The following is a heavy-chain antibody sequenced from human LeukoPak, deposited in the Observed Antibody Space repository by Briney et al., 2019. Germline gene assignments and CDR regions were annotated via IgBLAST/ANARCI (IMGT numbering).Heavy chain of an antibody. CDR1: GYTFTGYY. V-gene: IGHV1-2*02. Sequence: ASVKVSCKASGYTFTGYYMHWVRQAPGEGLEWMGWINPNSGGTKYAQKFQGRVTMTRDTSINTAYMEVRRLTSDDTAVYYCARERGTLAVAGDAVDIWGQGTMVTVSS. CDR3: ARERGTLAVAGDAVDI. CDR2: INPNSGGT. D-gene: IGHD6-19*01. J-gene: IGHJ3*02.